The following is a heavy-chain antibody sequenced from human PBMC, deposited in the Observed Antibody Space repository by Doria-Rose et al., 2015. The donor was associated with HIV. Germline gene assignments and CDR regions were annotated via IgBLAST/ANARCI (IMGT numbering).Heavy chain of an antibody. Sequence: QVQLQESGAGLVKPSGALSLTCAVFGGSFSGYYWSWIRQPPGKGLEWIGEINHSGSTNYKTSLKSRVTISLDTSKSLFSLKLSSVTAADTAVYYCARGLLRGGWSDVDYYYGMDVWGQGTTVTVSS. J-gene: IGHJ6*02. CDR2: INHSGST. CDR1: GGSFSGYY. V-gene: IGHV4-34*01. D-gene: IGHD1-1*01. CDR3: ARGLLRGGWSDVDYYYGMDV.